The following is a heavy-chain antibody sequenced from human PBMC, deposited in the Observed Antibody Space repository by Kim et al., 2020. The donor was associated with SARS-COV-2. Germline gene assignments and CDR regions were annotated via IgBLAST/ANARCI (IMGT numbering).Heavy chain of an antibody. V-gene: IGHV3-7*03. D-gene: IGHD4-17*01. J-gene: IGHJ6*02. CDR3: ARLGDFGDPTYYFYGMDV. Sequence: GGSLRLSCVASGFTFSSYWMTWVRQAPGKGLEWVANINQDGSESYYLESMKGRCTISRDNPKNVVYLQVDSLRADDTALYYCARLGDFGDPTYYFYGMDVWGHGTRVTVSS. CDR1: GFTFSSYW. CDR2: INQDGSES.